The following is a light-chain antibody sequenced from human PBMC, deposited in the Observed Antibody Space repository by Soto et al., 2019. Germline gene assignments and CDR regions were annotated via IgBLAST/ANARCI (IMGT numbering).Light chain of an antibody. Sequence: EIVLTQSPATLSLSPGERATLSCRASQSVSTSLVWYHQKPGQAPRLLIYAASNRATGIPARFSGSGSGTDFTLTISSLEPEDFAVYYCQQRSSWPLTFGGGTNVEIK. V-gene: IGKV3-11*01. CDR3: QQRSSWPLT. CDR2: AAS. J-gene: IGKJ4*01. CDR1: QSVSTS.